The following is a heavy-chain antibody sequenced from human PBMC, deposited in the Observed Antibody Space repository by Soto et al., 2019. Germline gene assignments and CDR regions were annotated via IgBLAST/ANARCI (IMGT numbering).Heavy chain of an antibody. CDR3: AIATIAAAGTHYYYYYGMDV. V-gene: IGHV1-18*04. J-gene: IGHJ6*02. D-gene: IGHD6-13*01. Sequence: EASVKVSCKASGYTFTSYGISWVRQAPGQGLEWMGWISAYNGNTNYAQKLQGRVTMTTDTSTSTAYMELRSLRSDDTAVYYCAIATIAAAGTHYYYYYGMDVWGQGTTVTVSS. CDR1: GYTFTSYG. CDR2: ISAYNGNT.